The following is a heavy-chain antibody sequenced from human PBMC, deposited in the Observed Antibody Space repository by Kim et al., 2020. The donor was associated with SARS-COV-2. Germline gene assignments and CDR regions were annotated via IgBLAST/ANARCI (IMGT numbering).Heavy chain of an antibody. J-gene: IGHJ3*02. Sequence: GGSLRLSCAASGFTFSDYYMSWIRQAPGKGLEWVSYISSSGSTIYYADSVKGRFTISRDNAKNSLYLQMNSLRAEDTAVYYCARVLAVAEGNDAFDIWGQGTMVTVSS. CDR1: GFTFSDYY. V-gene: IGHV3-11*01. CDR2: ISSSGSTI. D-gene: IGHD6-19*01. CDR3: ARVLAVAEGNDAFDI.